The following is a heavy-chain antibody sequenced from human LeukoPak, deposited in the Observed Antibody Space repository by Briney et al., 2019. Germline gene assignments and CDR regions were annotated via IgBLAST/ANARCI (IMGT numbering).Heavy chain of an antibody. J-gene: IGHJ4*02. D-gene: IGHD5-18*01. Sequence: GGSLRLSCAASGFTFSNAWMSWVRQAPGKGLEWVGRIKSKNDGGTTDYAAPVKGRFTISRDDSKNTLYLQMNSLKTEDTAVYYCTTDVETFDYWGQGTLVTVSS. V-gene: IGHV3-15*01. CDR3: TTDVETFDY. CDR1: GFTFSNAW. CDR2: IKSKNDGGTT.